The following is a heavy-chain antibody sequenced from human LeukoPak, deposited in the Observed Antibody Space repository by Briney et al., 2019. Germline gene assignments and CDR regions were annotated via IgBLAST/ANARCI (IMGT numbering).Heavy chain of an antibody. CDR1: GFTFSSYA. J-gene: IGHJ6*03. Sequence: PGGSLRLSCAASGFTFSSYAMSWVRQAPGKGLEWVSAISGSGGSTYYADSVKGRFTISRDNSKNTLYLQMNSLRAEDTAVYYCARTTGHYYYYMDVWGKGTTVTVSS. V-gene: IGHV3-23*01. CDR2: ISGSGGST. D-gene: IGHD1-7*01. CDR3: ARTTGHYYYYMDV.